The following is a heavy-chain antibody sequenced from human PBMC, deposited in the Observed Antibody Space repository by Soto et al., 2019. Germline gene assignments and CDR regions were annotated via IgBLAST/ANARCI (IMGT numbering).Heavy chain of an antibody. V-gene: IGHV4-34*01. Sequence: QVQLQQWGAGLLKPSETLSLTCAVYGGSFSGYYWSWIRQPPGKGLEWIGEINHSGSTNYNPSLKSRVTISVDTSKNQFSLKLSSVTAADTAVYYCARGRYYGPRGGFDPWGQGTLVTVSS. D-gene: IGHD3-10*01. CDR3: ARGRYYGPRGGFDP. CDR1: GGSFSGYY. CDR2: INHSGST. J-gene: IGHJ5*02.